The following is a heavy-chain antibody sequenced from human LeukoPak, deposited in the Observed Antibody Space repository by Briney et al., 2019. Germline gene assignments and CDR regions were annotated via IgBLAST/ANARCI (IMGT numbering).Heavy chain of an antibody. CDR3: AREYSSSHYFDY. D-gene: IGHD6-6*01. CDR1: GFTFSSYS. CDR2: ISSSSSYI. Sequence: PGGSLRLSCAASGFTFSSYSMNWVRQAPGKGLEGVSSISSSSSYIYYADSVKGRFTISRDNAKNSLYLQMNSLRAEDTAVYYCAREYSSSHYFDYWGQGTLVTVSS. V-gene: IGHV3-21*01. J-gene: IGHJ4*02.